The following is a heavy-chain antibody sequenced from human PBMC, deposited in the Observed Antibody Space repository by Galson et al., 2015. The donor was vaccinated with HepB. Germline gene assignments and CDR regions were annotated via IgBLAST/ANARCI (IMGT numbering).Heavy chain of an antibody. CDR1: GFRFGNYW. J-gene: IGHJ2*01. D-gene: IGHD2-2*01. CDR3: ARRGGSTWFPGSGYFDL. Sequence: SLRLSCAASGFRFGNYWMHWVRQVPGKGLEWISRINTFGNEIKYADSVRGRFATSRDNAKNLLYLQMYRLGAEDTGLYYCARRGGSTWFPGSGYFDLWGRGSLVTVSS. CDR2: INTFGNEI. V-gene: IGHV3-74*03.